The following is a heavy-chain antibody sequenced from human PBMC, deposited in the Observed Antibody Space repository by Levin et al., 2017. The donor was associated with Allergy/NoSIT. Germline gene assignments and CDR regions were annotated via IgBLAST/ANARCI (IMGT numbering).Heavy chain of an antibody. V-gene: IGHV3-21*01. D-gene: IGHD3-9*01. J-gene: IGHJ4*02. CDR1: GFTFRSYN. Sequence: GGSLRLSCAASGFTFRSYNMNWVRQAPGKGLEWISSISSSGSKIYHAESVKGRFTISRDNAKNSLYLQMNSLSAEDTAMYYCARDLPPNGYDLLTGYFMFWGPGTLVTVSS. CDR3: ARDLPPNGYDLLTGYFMF. CDR2: ISSSGSKI.